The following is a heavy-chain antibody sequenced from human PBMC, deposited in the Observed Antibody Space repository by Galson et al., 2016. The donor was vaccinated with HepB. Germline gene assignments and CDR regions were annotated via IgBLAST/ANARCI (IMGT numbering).Heavy chain of an antibody. D-gene: IGHD3-9*01. V-gene: IGHV4-39*01. CDR3: ASHDDSDWDY. CDR1: GGSIRGSIYY. Sequence: SETLSLTCTVSGGSIRGSIYYWGWIRQPPGKGLEWIGSIYHSGNTYYSPSLSPSLKSRVTISVDTSKNQFSLKLRSVTAADTAVYSCASHDDSDWDYWGQGTLVTVSS. J-gene: IGHJ4*02. CDR2: IYHSGNT.